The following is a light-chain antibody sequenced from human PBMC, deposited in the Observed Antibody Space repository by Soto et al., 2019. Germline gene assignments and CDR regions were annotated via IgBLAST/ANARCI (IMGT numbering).Light chain of an antibody. Sequence: EIVLTQSPATLSLSPGERATLSCRASQSISSNLAWYQQKPGQAPRLLIYDASNRATGIPARFSGSGSGTVFTRTISSLEPEVFAVSYCQQRSDWPLTCGQATRLETK. CDR1: QSISSN. CDR3: QQRSDWPLT. J-gene: IGKJ5*01. CDR2: DAS. V-gene: IGKV3-11*01.